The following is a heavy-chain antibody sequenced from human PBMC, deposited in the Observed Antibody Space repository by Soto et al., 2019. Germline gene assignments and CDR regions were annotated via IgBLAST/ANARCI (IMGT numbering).Heavy chain of an antibody. CDR3: ARTQYYYDSSGYYYKEFEY. J-gene: IGHJ4*02. CDR1: GGTFSSYA. D-gene: IGHD3-22*01. Sequence: GASVKVSCKASGGTFSSYAISWVRQAPGQGLEWMGGIIPIFGTANYAQKFQGRVTITADESTSTAYMELSSLRSEDTAVYYCARTQYYYDSSGYYYKEFEYWGQGTLVTVSS. CDR2: IIPIFGTA. V-gene: IGHV1-69*13.